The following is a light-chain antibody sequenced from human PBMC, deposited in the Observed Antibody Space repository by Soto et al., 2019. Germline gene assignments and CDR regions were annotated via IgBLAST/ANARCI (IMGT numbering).Light chain of an antibody. Sequence: EIVLTQSPATLSVSPGERATLSCRASQSVGNNFAWYQQKTGQAPRPLIFATSTRATGVPARFSGSGSGTEFTLTISSLQSEDFAVYYCQQYGDWPLTFGGGAKVEIE. CDR1: QSVGNN. V-gene: IGKV3-15*01. CDR3: QQYGDWPLT. CDR2: ATS. J-gene: IGKJ4*01.